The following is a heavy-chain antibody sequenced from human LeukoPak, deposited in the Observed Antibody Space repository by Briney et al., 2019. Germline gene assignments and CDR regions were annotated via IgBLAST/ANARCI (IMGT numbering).Heavy chain of an antibody. Sequence: PGKSLTLSCVASQFTFSHYGMHWARQAPGKGLEWVAVIWNDGSNQYYADSVKGRFTISRDNSQNTVYLQMNSLRAEDTAVYYCAKDAQRGFDYSNSLEYWGQGTLVTVSS. CDR2: IWNDGSNQ. V-gene: IGHV3-33*06. CDR3: AKDAQRGFDYSNSLEY. D-gene: IGHD4-11*01. CDR1: QFTFSHYG. J-gene: IGHJ4*02.